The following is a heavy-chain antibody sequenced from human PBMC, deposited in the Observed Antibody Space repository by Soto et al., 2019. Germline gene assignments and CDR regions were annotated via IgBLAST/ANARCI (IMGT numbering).Heavy chain of an antibody. CDR2: IIPIFGKV. V-gene: IGHV1-69*01. CDR1: GGTFNSYA. D-gene: IGHD6-13*01. CDR3: ARVGSAAASAGLGYYNYPMDV. Sequence: QVQLVQSGAEVKKPGSSVKVSCKASGGTFNSYALSWVRQASGQGLEWMGGIIPIFGKVNFAQNFQGRVTITADDSTSRAYMELSSLGSEDTAVYYCARVGSAAASAGLGYYNYPMDVWGQGTTVIVSS. J-gene: IGHJ6*02.